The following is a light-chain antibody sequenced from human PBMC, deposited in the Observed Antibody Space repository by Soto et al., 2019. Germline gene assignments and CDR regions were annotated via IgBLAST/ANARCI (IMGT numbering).Light chain of an antibody. CDR2: RAS. Sequence: DIQMTQSPSTLSASVGDRVTITCRASQSISSWLAWYQQKPGTAPKLLLYRASSLESGVPSRFSGGGSGTEVTLTISSLQPDDFATYYCQQYNSYSLTFGPGTKVDIK. V-gene: IGKV1-5*03. CDR1: QSISSW. J-gene: IGKJ3*01. CDR3: QQYNSYSLT.